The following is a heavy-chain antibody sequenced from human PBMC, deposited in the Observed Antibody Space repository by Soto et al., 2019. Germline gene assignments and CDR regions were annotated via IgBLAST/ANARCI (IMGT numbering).Heavy chain of an antibody. CDR1: GFTLSNSW. J-gene: IGHJ6*02. CDR2: IKEDGSAK. V-gene: IGHV3-7*05. Sequence: GGSLRLSCAASGFTLSNSWMSWVRQAPGKGLEWVANIKEDGSAKSYVDSVKGRFTISSDNAKNSLYLQMNSLRADDTAVYYCATGEAWGQGTTVTVSS. CDR3: ATGEA.